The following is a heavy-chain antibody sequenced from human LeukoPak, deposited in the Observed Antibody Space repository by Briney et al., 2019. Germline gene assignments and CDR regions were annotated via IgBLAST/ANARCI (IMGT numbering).Heavy chain of an antibody. CDR1: GLTFSSYW. CDR3: ARVEYCGGDCYSNPVDY. CDR2: INSDGSST. J-gene: IGHJ4*02. D-gene: IGHD2-21*02. Sequence: GGSLRLSCAASGLTFSSYWMHWVRQAPGKGLVWVSRINSDGSSTSYADSVKGRFTISRDNAKNTLYLQMNSLRAEDTAVYYCARVEYCGGDCYSNPVDYWGQGTLVTVSS. V-gene: IGHV3-74*01.